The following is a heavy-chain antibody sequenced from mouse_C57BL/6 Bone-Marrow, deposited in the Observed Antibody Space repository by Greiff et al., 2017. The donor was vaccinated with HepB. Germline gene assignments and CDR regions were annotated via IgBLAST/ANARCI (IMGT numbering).Heavy chain of an antibody. CDR1: GYTFTSYG. J-gene: IGHJ2*01. D-gene: IGHD2-4*01. CDR2: IYPRSGNT. Sequence: QVHVKQSGAELARPGASVKLSCKASGYTFTSYGISWVKQRTGQGLEWIGEIYPRSGNTYYNEKFKGKATLTADKSSSTAYMELRSLTSEDSAVYFCARRVDYDYFDYWGQGTTLTVSS. CDR3: ARRVDYDYFDY. V-gene: IGHV1-81*01.